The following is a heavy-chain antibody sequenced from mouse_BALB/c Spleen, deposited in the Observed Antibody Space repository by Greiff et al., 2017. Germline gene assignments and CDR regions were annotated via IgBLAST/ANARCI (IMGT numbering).Heavy chain of an antibody. Sequence: VKLQESGAELMKPGASVKISCKATGYTFSSYWIEWVKQRPGHGLEWIGEILPGSGSTNYNEKFKGKATFTADTSSNTAYMQLSSLTSEDSAVYYCARTYYRYSYWYFDVWGAGTTVTVSS. CDR1: GYTFSSYW. V-gene: IGHV1-9*01. D-gene: IGHD2-14*01. CDR2: ILPGSGST. CDR3: ARTYYRYSYWYFDV. J-gene: IGHJ1*01.